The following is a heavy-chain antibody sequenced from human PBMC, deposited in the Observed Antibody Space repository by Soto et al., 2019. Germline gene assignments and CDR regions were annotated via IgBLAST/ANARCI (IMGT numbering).Heavy chain of an antibody. CDR2: ISAYNGNT. Sequence: QVQLVQSGAEVKKPGASVKVSCKASGYTFTSYGISWVRQAPGQGLEWMGWISAYNGNTKYAQKLQGRVTTTTDTATSTAYRELRSRRSDDTAVYYCARDLGGSYYAPVDYWGQGTLVTVSS. V-gene: IGHV1-18*01. CDR1: GYTFTSYG. J-gene: IGHJ4*02. CDR3: ARDLGGSYYAPVDY. D-gene: IGHD1-26*01.